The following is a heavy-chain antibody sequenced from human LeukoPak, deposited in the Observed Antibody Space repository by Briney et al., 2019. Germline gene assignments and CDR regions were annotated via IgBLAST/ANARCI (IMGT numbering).Heavy chain of an antibody. Sequence: KPSETQSLTCTVSGGSISSSSYYWGWIRQPPGKGLEWIGSIYYSGSTYYNPSLKSRVTISVDTSKNQFSLKLSSVTAADTAVYYCARRGYSYGQAVDYWGQGTLVTVSS. CDR2: IYYSGST. V-gene: IGHV4-39*01. D-gene: IGHD5-18*01. J-gene: IGHJ4*02. CDR3: ARRGYSYGQAVDY. CDR1: GGSISSSSYY.